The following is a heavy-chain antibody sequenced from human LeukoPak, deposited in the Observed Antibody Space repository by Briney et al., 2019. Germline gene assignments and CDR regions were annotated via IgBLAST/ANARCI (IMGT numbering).Heavy chain of an antibody. CDR3: AREGPHCSSTSCYDY. D-gene: IGHD2-2*01. CDR2: ISSSSSYI. J-gene: IGHJ4*02. CDR1: GFTVSSNY. Sequence: GGSLRLSCAASGFTVSSNYMSWVRQAPGKGLEWVSSISSSSSYIYYADSVKGRFTISRDNAENSLYLQMNSLRAEETAVYYCAREGPHCSSTSCYDYWGQGTLVTVSS. V-gene: IGHV3-21*01.